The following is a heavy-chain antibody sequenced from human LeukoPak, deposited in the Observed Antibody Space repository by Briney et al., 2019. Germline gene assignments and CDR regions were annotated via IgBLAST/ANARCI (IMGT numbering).Heavy chain of an antibody. CDR2: ISAYNGNT. CDR3: ARDSGPHYSSSWRDLDY. J-gene: IGHJ4*02. D-gene: IGHD6-13*01. CDR1: GGTFSSYG. Sequence: ASVKVSCKASGGTFSSYGISWVRQAPGQGLEWMGWISAYNGNTNYAQKLQGRVTMTTDTSTSTAYMELRSLRSDDTAVYYCARDSGPHYSSSWRDLDYWGQGTLVTVSS. V-gene: IGHV1-18*01.